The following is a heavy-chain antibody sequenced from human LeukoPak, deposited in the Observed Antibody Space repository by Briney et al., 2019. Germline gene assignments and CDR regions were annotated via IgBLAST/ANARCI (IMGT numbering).Heavy chain of an antibody. V-gene: IGHV3-23*01. CDR2: ISGSGGST. D-gene: IGHD5-24*01. Sequence: GGSLRLSCAASGFTFSSYAMSWVRQAPGKGLEWVSAISGSGGSTYYADFVKGRFTISRDNSKNTLYLQMNSLRAEDTAVYYCALESRLQEEGDYWGQGTLVTVSS. CDR1: GFTFSSYA. J-gene: IGHJ4*02. CDR3: ALESRLQEEGDY.